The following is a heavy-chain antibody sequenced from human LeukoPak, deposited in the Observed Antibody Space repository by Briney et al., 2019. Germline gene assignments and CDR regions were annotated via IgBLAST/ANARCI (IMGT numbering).Heavy chain of an antibody. CDR3: AKEIRPNDH. D-gene: IGHD3-16*01. CDR1: GFTFSSHA. Sequence: SGGSLRLSCAASGFTFSSHAMTWVRQAPGKGLQWVSSISINADHTHYADSVKGRFTISRDNSKKTLFLQMNSLRVDDTAIYYCAKEIRPNDHWGQGTLVIVSS. V-gene: IGHV3-23*01. J-gene: IGHJ4*02. CDR2: ISINADHT.